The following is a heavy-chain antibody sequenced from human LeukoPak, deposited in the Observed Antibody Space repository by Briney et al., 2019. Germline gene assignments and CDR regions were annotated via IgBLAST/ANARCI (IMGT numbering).Heavy chain of an antibody. J-gene: IGHJ4*02. CDR3: GKDNTFWSVDN. D-gene: IGHD2-8*02. CDR2: IRHDESIK. CDR1: GFTFSSYA. Sequence: PGGSLRLSCAASGFTFSSYAMHWVRQAPGKGLEWVSAIRHDESIKYYADSVWGRFTISRDNSKNTLYLQMSGLRAEDTAVYYCGKDNTFWSVDNWGQGTLVTVSS. V-gene: IGHV3-30*02.